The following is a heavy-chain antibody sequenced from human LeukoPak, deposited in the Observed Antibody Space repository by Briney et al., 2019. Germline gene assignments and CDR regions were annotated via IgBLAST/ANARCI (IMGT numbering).Heavy chain of an antibody. V-gene: IGHV4-39*07. CDR2: IYYSGST. Sequence: SETLSLTCTVSGGSISSSSYYWGWIRQPPGKGLEWIGSIYYSGSTYYNPSLTSRVTISVDTSKNQFSLKLSSVTAADTAVYYCASGMSSWFDPWGQGTLVTVSS. CDR3: ASGMSSWFDP. CDR1: GGSISSSSYY. J-gene: IGHJ5*02. D-gene: IGHD1-1*01.